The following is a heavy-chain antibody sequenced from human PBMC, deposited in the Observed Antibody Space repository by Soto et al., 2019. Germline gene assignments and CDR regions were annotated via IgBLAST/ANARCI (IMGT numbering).Heavy chain of an antibody. CDR2: LYCDDDK. CDR1: GFSLRTSGEG. J-gene: IGHJ5*02. Sequence: QITLKESGPTLVKPTQTLTLTCTFSGFSLRTSGEGVGWIRQPPGKALEWLALLYCDDDKRYSPSLKSRLTITKDTSKSQVVLTMSNMDPVDTGTYYCVSGSFHNWFDPWGQGILVIVSS. V-gene: IGHV2-5*04. CDR3: VSGSFHNWFDP. D-gene: IGHD3-10*01.